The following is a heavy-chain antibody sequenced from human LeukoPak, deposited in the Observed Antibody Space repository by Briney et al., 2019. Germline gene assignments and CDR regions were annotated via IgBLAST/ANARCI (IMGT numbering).Heavy chain of an antibody. CDR1: GGSISSSTYY. Sequence: RASETLSLTCSVSGGSISSSTYYWAWIRQPPGKGLEWFGSLYYSGSTYYNPSLKSRVTISVDTSKNQFSLKLTSVTAADTAVYYCARVTMVRGVSLFDPWGQGTLVTVSS. CDR3: ARVTMVRGVSLFDP. CDR2: LYYSGST. V-gene: IGHV4-39*01. J-gene: IGHJ5*02. D-gene: IGHD3-10*01.